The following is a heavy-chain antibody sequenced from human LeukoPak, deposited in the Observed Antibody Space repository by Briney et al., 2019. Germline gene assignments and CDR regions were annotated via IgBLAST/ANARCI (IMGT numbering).Heavy chain of an antibody. Sequence: ASVKDSCMASGYTFTSAGISWVRQATGQRREGLGWMNPNSGNTGYVQKLQGRVTMTRNTSINTAYMELNSLRSDDTAVYYCARANPLDYWGQGTLVTVSS. J-gene: IGHJ4*02. V-gene: IGHV1-8*01. CDR3: ARANPLDY. CDR2: MNPNSGNT. CDR1: GYTFTSAG.